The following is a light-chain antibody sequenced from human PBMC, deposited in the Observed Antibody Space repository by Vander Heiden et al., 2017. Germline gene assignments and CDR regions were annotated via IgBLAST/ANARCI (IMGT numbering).Light chain of an antibody. CDR1: KLGDKH. Sequence: SYELTQPPSVSVSPGQPASITCSGDKLGDKHAGGYQRKPGQSRVLVIYKDSNRPSGIPERFSGSDSGNTATLTISGTQAWDEDDYYCQAWDSSTVVFGGGTKLTVL. V-gene: IGLV3-1*01. J-gene: IGLJ2*01. CDR2: KDS. CDR3: QAWDSSTVV.